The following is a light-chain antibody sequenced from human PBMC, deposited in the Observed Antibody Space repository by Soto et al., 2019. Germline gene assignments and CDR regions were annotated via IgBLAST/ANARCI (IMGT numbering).Light chain of an antibody. CDR1: QSISSW. J-gene: IGKJ1*01. CDR2: KAS. V-gene: IGKV1-5*03. CDR3: QQYNSLWT. Sequence: DIRMTQSPSTLSASVGDRVTITCRASQSISSWLSWYQQKPGKAPKLLIYKASSLESGVPSRFTGSRSGTEFTLTISSLQPDDFATYYCQQYNSLWTFGQGTKVEIK.